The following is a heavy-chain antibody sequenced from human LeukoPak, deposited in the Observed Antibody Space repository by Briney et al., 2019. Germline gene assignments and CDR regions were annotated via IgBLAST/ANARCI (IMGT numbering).Heavy chain of an antibody. CDR2: IHYSGST. CDR1: GDSINNSSYY. CDR3: ERGSIAPDY. Sequence: PSETLSLTCTVSGDSINNSSYYWGWIRQPPGKGLEWIGSIHYSGSTYYNPSLKSRVTISVDTSKNHLSLRLRSVTAADTAVYYCERGSIAPDYWGQGILVTVSS. J-gene: IGHJ4*02. D-gene: IGHD6-6*01. V-gene: IGHV4-39*02.